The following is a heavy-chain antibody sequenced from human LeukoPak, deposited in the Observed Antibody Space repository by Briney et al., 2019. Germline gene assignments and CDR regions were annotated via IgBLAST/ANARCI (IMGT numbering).Heavy chain of an antibody. V-gene: IGHV4-4*02. Sequence: SGTLSLTCAVSGGSISSSNWWSWVRQPPGKGLEWIGEIYHSGSTNYNPSLRSRVTISVDKSKNQFSLKLSSVTAADTAVYYCARDSELLWFGELISSGWFDPWGQGTLVTVSS. CDR1: GGSISSSNW. CDR3: ARDSELLWFGELISSGWFDP. CDR2: IYHSGST. J-gene: IGHJ5*02. D-gene: IGHD3-10*01.